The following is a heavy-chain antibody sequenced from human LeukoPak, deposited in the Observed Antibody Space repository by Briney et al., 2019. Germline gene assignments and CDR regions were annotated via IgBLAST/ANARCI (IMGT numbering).Heavy chain of an antibody. D-gene: IGHD2-15*01. CDR2: IIPSSGAT. CDR1: GYTFTAYH. Sequence: ASVKVSCKPSGYTFTAYHMHWVRQAPGQGLEWMGRIIPSSGATNYAQNFQDRVTLTRDTSISTAYMELSRLRPDDTAVYFCARGVSGGFDIWGQGTMVTVSS. J-gene: IGHJ3*02. CDR3: ARGVSGGFDI. V-gene: IGHV1-2*06.